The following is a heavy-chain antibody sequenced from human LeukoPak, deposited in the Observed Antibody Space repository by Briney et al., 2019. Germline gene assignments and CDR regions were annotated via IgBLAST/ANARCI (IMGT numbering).Heavy chain of an antibody. J-gene: IGHJ3*02. CDR3: ARDLQCGGDCHYDAFDI. CDR1: GFTFDDYG. D-gene: IGHD2-21*02. CDR2: INWNGGST. V-gene: IGHV3-20*04. Sequence: GGSLRLSCAASGFTFDDYGMSWVRQAPGKGLEWVSGINWNGGSTGYADSVKGRFTISRDNAKNSLYLQMNSLRAEDTAVYYCARDLQCGGDCHYDAFDIWGQGTMVTVSS.